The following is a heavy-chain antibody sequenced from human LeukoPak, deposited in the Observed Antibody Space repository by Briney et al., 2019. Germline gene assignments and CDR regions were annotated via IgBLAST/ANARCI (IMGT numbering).Heavy chain of an antibody. CDR1: GYSISSGYY. J-gene: IGHJ5*02. CDR3: ARVRSLLTYCSGGSCYYYWFDP. D-gene: IGHD2-15*01. CDR2: IYYSGST. V-gene: IGHV4-38-2*02. Sequence: SETLSLTCTVSGYSISSGYYWGWIRQPPGKGLEWIGYIYYSGSTNYNPSLKSRVTISVDTSKNQFSLKLSSVTAADTAVYYCARVRSLLTYCSGGSCYYYWFDPWGQGTLVTVSS.